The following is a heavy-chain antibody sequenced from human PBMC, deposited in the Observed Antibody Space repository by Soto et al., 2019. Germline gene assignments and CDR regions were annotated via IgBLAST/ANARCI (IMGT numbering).Heavy chain of an antibody. CDR2: TKNIGNNYAQ. D-gene: IGHD5-12*01. CDR1: GFPISDHF. Sequence: EVQVVESGGGLFQLGGSWKPPWAASGFPISDHFIDGVGQAPGKGLEWVGRTKNIGNNYAQEYAASVKGRFTISRDDSRNSVYLYMNRLKSEDTAVYFCARGGNEYRYWGQGTLVTVSS. J-gene: IGHJ4*02. CDR3: ARGGNEYRY. V-gene: IGHV3-72*01.